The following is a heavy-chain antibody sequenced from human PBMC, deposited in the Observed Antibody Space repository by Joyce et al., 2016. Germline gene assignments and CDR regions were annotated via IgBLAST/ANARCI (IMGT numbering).Heavy chain of an antibody. CDR2: INPSGGST. J-gene: IGHJ6*02. CDR3: ARDRYSVGYYYYHGMDV. D-gene: IGHD5/OR15-5a*01. V-gene: IGHV1-46*01. Sequence: QVQPVQSGAEVKKPGASVKVSCKASEDTFTSYYIHWVRQAPGQGLEWMGIINPSGGSTMYAQKFLGRVTMTRDTSTSAVYMELSGLISEDTAVYYCARDRYSVGYYYYHGMDVWGQGTAVTVSS. CDR1: EDTFTSYY.